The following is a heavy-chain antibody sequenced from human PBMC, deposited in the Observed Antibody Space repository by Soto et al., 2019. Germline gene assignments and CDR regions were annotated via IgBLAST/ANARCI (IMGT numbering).Heavy chain of an antibody. V-gene: IGHV3-23*01. CDR2: ISGSGGST. CDR3: AKDSTGGYYGMDV. CDR1: GFTFSSYA. D-gene: IGHD2-2*01. J-gene: IGHJ6*02. Sequence: GGSLRLSCVASGFTFSSYAMSWVRQAPGKGLEWVSGISGSGGSTYYADSVKGRFTISRDKSKNTVYLQITSLRAEDTAVYYCAKDSTGGYYGMDVWGQGTTVTVSS.